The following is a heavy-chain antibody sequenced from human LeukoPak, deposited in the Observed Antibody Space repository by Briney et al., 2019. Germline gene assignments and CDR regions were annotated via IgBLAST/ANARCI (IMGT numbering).Heavy chain of an antibody. J-gene: IGHJ6*03. V-gene: IGHV4-34*01. Sequence: SETLSLTCAVYGGSFSGYYWSWIRQPPGKGLEWVGEINHSGSTKYNPSLKSGVTISVDTSKNQFSLKLSSVTAADTAVYYCARGRVTRRRCSGGSCDHYYMDVWGKGTTVTVSS. D-gene: IGHD2-15*01. CDR1: GGSFSGYY. CDR2: INHSGST. CDR3: ARGRVTRRRCSGGSCDHYYMDV.